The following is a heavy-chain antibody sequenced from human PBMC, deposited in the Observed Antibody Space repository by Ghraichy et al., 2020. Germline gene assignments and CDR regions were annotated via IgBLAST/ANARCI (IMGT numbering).Heavy chain of an antibody. J-gene: IGHJ1*01. Sequence: SETLSLTCTVSGGSISSSSFYWRWIRQPPGKGLEWIGSIYYSGSTRYNPSLKSRVTISVDTSKNQFSLKLSSVTAADTAVYYCARPATTTASYFQHWGQGTQVIVSS. CDR1: GGSISSSSFY. V-gene: IGHV4-39*01. CDR3: ARPATTTASYFQH. D-gene: IGHD4-11*01. CDR2: IYYSGST.